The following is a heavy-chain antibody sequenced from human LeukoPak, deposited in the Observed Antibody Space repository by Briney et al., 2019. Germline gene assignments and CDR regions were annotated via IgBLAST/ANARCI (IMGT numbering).Heavy chain of an antibody. CDR1: GGSFSGYY. V-gene: IGHV4-34*01. D-gene: IGHD3-3*01. J-gene: IGHJ4*02. CDR3: ARGDFWSGPDY. CDR2: INHSGGT. Sequence: PSETLSLTCAVYGGSFSGYYWSWIRQPPGKGLEWIGEINHSGGTNYNPSLKSRVTISVDTSKNQFSLKLSSVTAADTAVYYCARGDFWSGPDYWGQGTLVTVSS.